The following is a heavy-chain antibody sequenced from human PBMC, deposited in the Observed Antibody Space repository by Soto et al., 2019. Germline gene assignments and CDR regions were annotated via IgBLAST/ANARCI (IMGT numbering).Heavy chain of an antibody. CDR2: IWYDGSNR. D-gene: IGHD2-2*02. Sequence: SLRLSWAASGFTFSSYGMHWVRQAPGKGLEWVAVIWYDGSNRYYADSVKGRFTISRDNSKNTLYLQMNSLRVEDTAVYYCARDPYTHCSSSSCYTTYYYYYGMDVWGEGTTVTVSS. CDR1: GFTFSSYG. V-gene: IGHV3-33*01. CDR3: ARDPYTHCSSSSCYTTYYYYYGMDV. J-gene: IGHJ6*04.